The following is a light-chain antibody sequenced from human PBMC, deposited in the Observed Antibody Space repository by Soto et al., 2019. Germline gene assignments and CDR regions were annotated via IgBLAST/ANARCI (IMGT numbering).Light chain of an antibody. CDR2: EVS. CDR1: SSDVGGYNY. V-gene: IGLV2-8*01. CDR3: SSYAGSNHFAG. J-gene: IGLJ2*01. Sequence: QSALTPPPSASGSPGQSVTISCTGTSSDVGGYNYVSWYQQHPGKAPKLMIYEVSKRHSGVPDRFSGSKSGNTASRTVSGRQAEYEAAYYCSSYAGSNHFAGFGGGTQLTVL.